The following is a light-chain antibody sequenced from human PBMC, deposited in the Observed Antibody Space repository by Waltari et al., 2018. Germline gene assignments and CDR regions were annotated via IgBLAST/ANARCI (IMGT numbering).Light chain of an antibody. CDR3: AAWDNSLDAWV. CDR1: SSNIGRDT. Sequence: QSVLTQPLSMSGTPGQGVTISCSGSSSNIGRDTVNWYQQLPGTAPKLLIYSNDQRPSGGPARFSGAKAGTSASLAISGLQSDDEADYYCAAWDNSLDAWVFGGGTKLTVL. V-gene: IGLV1-44*01. J-gene: IGLJ3*02. CDR2: SND.